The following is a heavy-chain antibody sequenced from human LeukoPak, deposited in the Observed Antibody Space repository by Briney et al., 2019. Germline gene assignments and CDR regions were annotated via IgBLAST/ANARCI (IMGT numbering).Heavy chain of an antibody. CDR1: GGSISSYY. D-gene: IGHD2-2*01. CDR2: IYTSGNT. Sequence: SETLSLTCTVSGGSISSYYWSWIRQPPGKGLEWIGYIYTSGNTNYNPSLKSRVTISVDTSKNQFSLKLSSVTAADTAVYYCARGDTGTRCCNNFFDPWGQGTLVTVSS. CDR3: ARGDTGTRCCNNFFDP. J-gene: IGHJ5*02. V-gene: IGHV4-4*09.